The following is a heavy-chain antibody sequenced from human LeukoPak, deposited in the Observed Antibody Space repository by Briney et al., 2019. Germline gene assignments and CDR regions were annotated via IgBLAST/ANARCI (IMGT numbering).Heavy chain of an antibody. D-gene: IGHD3-22*01. J-gene: IGHJ4*02. CDR1: GGSISSNYY. CDR3: ARGRHDSSGYYQIYHLDY. CDR2: NYTSGST. V-gene: IGHV4-4*07. Sequence: PSETVSLTCTVSGGSISSNYYWSWIRQPAGKGLEWIGRNYTSGSTNYNPSLKSRVTISVDTSKNQFSLKLSSVTAADTAVYYCARGRHDSSGYYQIYHLDYWGQGTLVTVSS.